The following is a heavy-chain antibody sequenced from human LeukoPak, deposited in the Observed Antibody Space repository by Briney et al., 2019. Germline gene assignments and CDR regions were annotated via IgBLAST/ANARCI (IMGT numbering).Heavy chain of an antibody. CDR1: GFTFSYYA. V-gene: IGHV3-30-3*01. Sequence: PGRSLRLSCAASGFTFSYYAMHWVRQAPGKGLEWVAFISSDGSDKYYADSMKGRFTISRDNSKNTLYLQMTSLRGEDMAMYYCAREGTARDAFDIWGQGTMVTVSS. D-gene: IGHD2-21*02. CDR2: ISSDGSDK. CDR3: AREGTARDAFDI. J-gene: IGHJ3*02.